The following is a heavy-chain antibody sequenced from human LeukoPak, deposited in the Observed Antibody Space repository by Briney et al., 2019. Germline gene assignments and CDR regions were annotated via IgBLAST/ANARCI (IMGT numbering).Heavy chain of an antibody. D-gene: IGHD3-22*01. Sequence: EASVKVSCKASGGTFSSYAISWVRQAPGQGLEWMGGIIPIFGTANYGQKFQGRVTITADESTSTAYMELSSLRSEDTAVYYCARHSYYDSSGYNSGYRGAFDIWGQGTMVTVSS. V-gene: IGHV1-69*01. CDR1: GGTFSSYA. CDR2: IIPIFGTA. J-gene: IGHJ3*02. CDR3: ARHSYYDSSGYNSGYRGAFDI.